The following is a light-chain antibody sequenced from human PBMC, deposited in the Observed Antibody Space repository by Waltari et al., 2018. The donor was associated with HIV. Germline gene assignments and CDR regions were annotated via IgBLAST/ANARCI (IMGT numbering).Light chain of an antibody. J-gene: IGLJ3*02. CDR3: AAWDDRLNGFWV. CDR1: ISSSGSNT. V-gene: IGLV1-44*01. Sequence: QSVLTQPPSASGTPGQSVTISCSGSISSSGSNTVNWFQPLPGTAPNILMESNKQRPSGVPELLSGSKSGTSASLAISGLQSEDEADYYCAAWDDRLNGFWVFGGGTKLPVL. CDR2: SNK.